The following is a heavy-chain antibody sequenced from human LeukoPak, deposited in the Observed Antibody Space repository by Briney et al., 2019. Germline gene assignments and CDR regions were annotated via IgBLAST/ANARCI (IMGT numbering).Heavy chain of an antibody. CDR1: GYTLSDLS. Sequence: ASVKVSCKVSGYTLSDLSMHWVRQAPGNGLEWMGGFDPVDGETIYAQKFQGRVSMTEDTSTDTAYRELSSLRSEDTAVYYCATSRHALTTNWFDPWGQGTLVTISS. CDR2: FDPVDGET. V-gene: IGHV1-24*01. D-gene: IGHD1-1*01. CDR3: ATSRHALTTNWFDP. J-gene: IGHJ5*02.